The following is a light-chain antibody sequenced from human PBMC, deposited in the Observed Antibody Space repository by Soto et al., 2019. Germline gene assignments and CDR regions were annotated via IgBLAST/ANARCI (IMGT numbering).Light chain of an antibody. J-gene: IGKJ1*01. CDR3: QQYNNWPPET. V-gene: IGKV3-15*01. CDR2: GAS. CDR1: QSVSSSY. Sequence: EIVLTQSPGSLSLSPGERATLSCRASQSVSSSYLALYQQKPGQAPRLLIYGASTRATGIPARFSGSGSGTEFTLTISSPQSEDFAVYYCQQYNNWPPETFGQGTKVDIK.